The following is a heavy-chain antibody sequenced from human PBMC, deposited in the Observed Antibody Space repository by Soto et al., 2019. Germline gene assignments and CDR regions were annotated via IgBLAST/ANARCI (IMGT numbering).Heavy chain of an antibody. V-gene: IGHV4-59*01. CDR1: GGSISSYY. Sequence: PSETLSLTCTVSGGSISSYYWSWIRQPPGKGLEWIGYIYYSGSTNYNPSLKSRVTISVDTSKNQFSLKLSSVTAADTAVYYCARGYSSSGEDWFDPWGQGTLVTVSS. D-gene: IGHD6-13*01. CDR3: ARGYSSSGEDWFDP. CDR2: IYYSGST. J-gene: IGHJ5*02.